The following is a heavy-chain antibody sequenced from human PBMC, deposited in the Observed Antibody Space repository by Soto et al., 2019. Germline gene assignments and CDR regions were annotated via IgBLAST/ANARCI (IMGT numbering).Heavy chain of an antibody. CDR1: GGLFSSYP. Sequence: QEQLVQSGAEVKKPGSSVKVSCKASGGLFSSYPISWVRQDPGQGLEWMGGIIPVFQTAYYTQRFQSRVTITAAESTTTAYMELSSLRSEDTAIYYCARGGSGYTWFNEFWGQGTLVTVSS. J-gene: IGHJ4*02. D-gene: IGHD3-22*01. CDR2: IIPVFQTA. CDR3: ARGGSGYTWFNEF. V-gene: IGHV1-69*01.